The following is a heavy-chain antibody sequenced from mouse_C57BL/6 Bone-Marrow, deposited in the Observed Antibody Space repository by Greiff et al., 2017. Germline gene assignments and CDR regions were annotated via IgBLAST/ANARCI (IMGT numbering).Heavy chain of an antibody. CDR2: ISGGGGNT. D-gene: IGHD2-3*01. CDR3: ARRADGYRYYFDY. V-gene: IGHV5-9*01. CDR1: GFTFSSYT. Sequence: DVKLVESGGGLVKPGGSLKLSCAASGFTFSSYTMSWVRQTPEKRLEWVATISGGGGNTYYPDSVKGRFTISRDNAKNTLYLQMSSLRSEDTALYYCARRADGYRYYFDYWGQGTTLTVSS. J-gene: IGHJ2*01.